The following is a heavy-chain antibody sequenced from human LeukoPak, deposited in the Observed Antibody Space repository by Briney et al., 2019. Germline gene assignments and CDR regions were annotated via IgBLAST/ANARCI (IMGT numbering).Heavy chain of an antibody. CDR1: GYSFTVYW. D-gene: IGHD5-18*01. V-gene: IGHV5-51*01. CDR2: IYPGDSDS. CDR3: ARQGYSYGFGPFDY. Sequence: GESLKISCKGSGYSFTVYWIGWVRQMPGKVLEWMGIIYPGDSDSRYSPSFQGQVTISADKSISTAYLQWSSLKASDTAMYYCARQGYSYGFGPFDYWRQGTLVTVSS. J-gene: IGHJ4*02.